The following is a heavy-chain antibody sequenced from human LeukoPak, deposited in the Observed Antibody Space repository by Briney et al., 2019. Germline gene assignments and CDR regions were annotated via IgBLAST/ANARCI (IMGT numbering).Heavy chain of an antibody. D-gene: IGHD4/OR15-4a*01. Sequence: PGGSLRLSCVASGFTFRSNWMYWVRHVPGKGLVWVSRINSDGSDTIYADSVKGRFTISRDNAKSTPYLQMNSLGVDDTAVYYCARLKEVWGQGTMVTVSS. J-gene: IGHJ3*01. V-gene: IGHV3-74*01. CDR2: INSDGSDT. CDR1: GFTFRSNW. CDR3: ARLKEV.